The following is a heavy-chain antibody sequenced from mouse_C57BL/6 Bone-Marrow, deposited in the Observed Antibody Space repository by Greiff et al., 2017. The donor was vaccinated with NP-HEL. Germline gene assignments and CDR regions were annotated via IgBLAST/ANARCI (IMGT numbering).Heavy chain of an antibody. V-gene: IGHV1-82*01. CDR1: GYAFSSSW. CDR3: ARSLMITTVVATNY. CDR2: IYPGDGDT. J-gene: IGHJ2*01. Sequence: VQLQQSGPELVKPGASVKISCKASGYAFSSSWMNWVKQRPGKGLEWIGRIYPGDGDTNYNGKFKGKATLTADKSSSTAYMQLSSLPSEDSAVYFCARSLMITTVVATNYWGQGTTLTVSS. D-gene: IGHD1-1*01.